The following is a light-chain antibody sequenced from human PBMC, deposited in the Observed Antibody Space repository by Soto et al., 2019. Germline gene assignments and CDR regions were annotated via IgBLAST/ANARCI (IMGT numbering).Light chain of an antibody. CDR1: ESLVSIDVNIY. V-gene: IGKV2-30*01. CDR3: MQCTHWPGT. CDR2: RVS. Sequence: DVVMTLSPLSLPVTLGQPSSVSCSSSESLVSIDVNIYLSWFQQRPGQAPRRLIYRVSHRDSGLPDRFSGSGSGTEFTLKISSVQAEDVGVYHCMQCTHWPGTFGQGTKVDIK. J-gene: IGKJ1*01.